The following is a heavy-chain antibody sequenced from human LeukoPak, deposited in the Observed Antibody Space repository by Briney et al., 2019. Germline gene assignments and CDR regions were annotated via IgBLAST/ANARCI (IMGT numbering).Heavy chain of an antibody. CDR1: GYTFTSYY. Sequence: GASVKVSCKASGYTFTSYYMHWVRQAPGQGLEWMGIINPSGGSTSYAQKFQGRVTMTRDTSMSTVYMELSSLRSEDTAVYYCARGSYYYDSSGYPFDYWGQGTLVTVSS. V-gene: IGHV1-46*01. CDR2: INPSGGST. J-gene: IGHJ4*02. D-gene: IGHD3-22*01. CDR3: ARGSYYYDSSGYPFDY.